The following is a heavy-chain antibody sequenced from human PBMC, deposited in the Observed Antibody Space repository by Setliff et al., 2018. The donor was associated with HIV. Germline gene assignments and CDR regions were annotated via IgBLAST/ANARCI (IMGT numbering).Heavy chain of an antibody. V-gene: IGHV4-39*01. CDR1: GGSISSSSYY. CDR3: VRHVWSDDFLVPGWFDS. Sequence: SETLSLTCTVSGGSISSSSYYRGWIRQPPGKGLEWIGSVYYSGITYYSSSLKSRVTVSVDTSRIQFSLKLTSVTAADTAVYKCVRHVWSDDFLVPGWFDSWSQGTLVTVSS. D-gene: IGHD3-3*01. CDR2: VYYSGIT. J-gene: IGHJ5*01.